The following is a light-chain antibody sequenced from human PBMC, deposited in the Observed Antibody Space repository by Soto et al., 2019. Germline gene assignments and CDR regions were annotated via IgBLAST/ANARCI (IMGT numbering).Light chain of an antibody. CDR3: QHYNSYSEA. Sequence: QLTQSPSSLSASVGDRVTITCRASQGISSWLAWYQQKPGKAPKLLIYKASTLKSGVPSRFSGSGSGTEFTLTISSLQPDDFATYYCQHYNSYSEAFGQGTKVDIK. CDR2: KAS. J-gene: IGKJ1*01. V-gene: IGKV1-5*03. CDR1: QGISSW.